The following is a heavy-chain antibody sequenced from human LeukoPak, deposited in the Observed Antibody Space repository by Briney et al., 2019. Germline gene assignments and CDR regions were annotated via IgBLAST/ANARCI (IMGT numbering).Heavy chain of an antibody. Sequence: PSETLSLTCTVSGGSISSYYWSWIRQPPGKGLEWIGYIYYSGSTNYNPSLKSRVTISVDTSKNQFSLKLSSVTAADTAVYYCARARYSYGSDYWGQGTLVTVSS. CDR3: ARARYSYGSDY. CDR1: GGSISSYY. J-gene: IGHJ4*02. D-gene: IGHD5-18*01. V-gene: IGHV4-59*01. CDR2: IYYSGST.